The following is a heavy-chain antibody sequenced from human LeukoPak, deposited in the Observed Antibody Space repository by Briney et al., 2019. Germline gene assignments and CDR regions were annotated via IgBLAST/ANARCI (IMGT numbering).Heavy chain of an antibody. D-gene: IGHD5-18*01. Sequence: ASVTVSCTASGYTFMNYYLHWVRQAPGQGLEWMGTSNPSGGSTTYAQKFQGRVTMTRDTSTSTVHMELSSLRSEDTAVYYCATAAGDGYGYRYYFDSWGQGTLVTVSS. CDR2: SNPSGGST. V-gene: IGHV1-46*01. J-gene: IGHJ4*02. CDR1: GYTFMNYY. CDR3: ATAAGDGYGYRYYFDS.